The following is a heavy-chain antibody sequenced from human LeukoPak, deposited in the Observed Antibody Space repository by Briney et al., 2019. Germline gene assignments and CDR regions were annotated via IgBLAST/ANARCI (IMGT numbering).Heavy chain of an antibody. CDR3: ARESGQQLVPGQFDY. D-gene: IGHD6-13*01. CDR2: ISTSGST. Sequence: KPSETLSLTCTVSGGSISSYYCSWIRQPAGKGLEWIVRISTSGSTNYNPSLKSRVTMSVDTSKNQFSLQLSSVTAADTAVYYCARESGQQLVPGQFDYWGQGTLVTVSS. J-gene: IGHJ4*02. V-gene: IGHV4-4*07. CDR1: GGSISSYY.